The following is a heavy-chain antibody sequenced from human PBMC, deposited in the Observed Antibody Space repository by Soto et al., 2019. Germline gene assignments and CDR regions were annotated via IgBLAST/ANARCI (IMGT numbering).Heavy chain of an antibody. D-gene: IGHD4-17*01. CDR3: ARASTTVTTLDY. CDR1: GGSISSGGYS. CDR2: IYHSGST. J-gene: IGHJ4*02. V-gene: IGHV4-30-2*01. Sequence: PSETLSLTCAVSGGSISSGGYSWSWIRQPPGKGLEWIGYIYHSGSTYYNPSLKNRVTISVDRSKNQFSLKLSSMTAADTAVYYCARASTTVTTLDYWGQGTLVTVS.